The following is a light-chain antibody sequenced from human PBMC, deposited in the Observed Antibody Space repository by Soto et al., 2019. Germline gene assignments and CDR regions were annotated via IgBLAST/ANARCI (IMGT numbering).Light chain of an antibody. CDR1: QSISAW. CDR3: QQYNSYV. Sequence: DIQMTQSPSTLSASVGDRVSINCRASQSISAWLAWYQQKPGKAPRLLIYKASTLEIGVPSRFSGSGSGTDFTLTISSLQPEDFATYYCQQYNSYVFGPGTKVDI. CDR2: KAS. V-gene: IGKV1-5*03. J-gene: IGKJ3*01.